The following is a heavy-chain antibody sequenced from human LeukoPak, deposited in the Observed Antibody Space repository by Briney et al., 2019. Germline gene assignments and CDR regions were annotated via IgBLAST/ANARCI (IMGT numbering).Heavy chain of an antibody. V-gene: IGHV3-11*06. CDR1: GFAFSNYY. Sequence: GGSLRLSCAASGFAFSNYYMSWIRQAPGKGLEWGSYISSRSSYTKYADSVKGRLTISRDNAKNSLYLQMNSLRVEDTAVYYCARVLSSSWGAYYYYGMDVWGRGTTVTVSS. CDR2: ISSRSSYT. D-gene: IGHD6-13*01. CDR3: ARVLSSSWGAYYYYGMDV. J-gene: IGHJ6*02.